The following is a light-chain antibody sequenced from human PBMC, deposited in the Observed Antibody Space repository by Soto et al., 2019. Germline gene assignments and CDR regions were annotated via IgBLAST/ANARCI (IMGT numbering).Light chain of an antibody. CDR2: DVS. V-gene: IGLV2-14*01. Sequence: QSVLTQPASVSGSPGQSITISCTGTSSDVGGYNCVSWYQQHPGKAPKLMIYDVSYRPSGVSNRFSGSKSGNTASLTISGLQAEDEADYYCNSYTSSSTLVFGSGTKVTVL. J-gene: IGLJ1*01. CDR3: NSYTSSSTLV. CDR1: SSDVGGYNC.